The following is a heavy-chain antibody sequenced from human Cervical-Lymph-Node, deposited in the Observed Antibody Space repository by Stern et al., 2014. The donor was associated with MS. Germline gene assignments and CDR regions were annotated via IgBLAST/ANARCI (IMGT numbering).Heavy chain of an antibody. Sequence: QVQLLQSGVDEVKKPGSSVKVSCKASGYRLSSYTVNWVRQAPGQGLEWMGRFIPVIGIPNLAQKFRGRITMTADKSTSTAYLELSSLTSEDTAVYYCARGQWLDYWGQGILVTVSS. J-gene: IGHJ4*02. V-gene: IGHV1-69*04. CDR1: GYRLSSYT. CDR2: FIPVIGIP. CDR3: ARGQWLDY. D-gene: IGHD6-19*01.